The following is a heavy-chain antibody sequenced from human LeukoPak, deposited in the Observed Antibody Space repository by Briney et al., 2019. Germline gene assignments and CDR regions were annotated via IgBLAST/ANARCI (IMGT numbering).Heavy chain of an antibody. CDR1: GFTFSSYG. Sequence: PGGSLRLSCAASGFTFSSYGMHWVRQAPGKGLEWVAVIGYDGSNKYYADSVKGRSTISRDNSKNTLYLQMNSLRAEDTAVYYCARDRDYIQYFDYWGQGTLVTVSS. V-gene: IGHV3-33*01. J-gene: IGHJ4*02. CDR2: IGYDGSNK. CDR3: ARDRDYIQYFDY. D-gene: IGHD4-11*01.